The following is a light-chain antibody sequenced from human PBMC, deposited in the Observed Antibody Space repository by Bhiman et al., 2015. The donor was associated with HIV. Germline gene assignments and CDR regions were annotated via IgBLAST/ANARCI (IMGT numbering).Light chain of an antibody. Sequence: HWYQQLPGRAPKLLISGNSNRPSGVPDRFSGSKSGTSASLAITGLQAEDEADYYCQSYDSRLTEVFGTGTKVTVL. V-gene: IGLV1-40*01. J-gene: IGLJ1*01. CDR3: QSYDSRLTEV. CDR2: GNS.